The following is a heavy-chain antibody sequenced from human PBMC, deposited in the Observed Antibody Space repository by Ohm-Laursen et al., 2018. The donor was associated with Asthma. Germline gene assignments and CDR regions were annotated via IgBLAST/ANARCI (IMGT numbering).Heavy chain of an antibody. V-gene: IGHV3-7*05. D-gene: IGHD3-16*01. J-gene: IGHJ4*02. CDR2: IYPDGGEK. CDR3: ATNLPYEAENY. CDR1: GLPFSNFW. Sequence: SLRLSCAASGLPFSNFWMSWVRQAPGKGLEWVANIYPDGGEKYYVDSVDGRFTISRDNAKNSLYLQMNSLRAEDTAVYYCATNLPYEAENYWGQGALGTVSS.